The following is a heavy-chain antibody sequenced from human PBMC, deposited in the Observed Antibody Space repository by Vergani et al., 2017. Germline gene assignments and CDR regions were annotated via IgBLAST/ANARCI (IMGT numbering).Heavy chain of an antibody. D-gene: IGHD6-13*01. CDR3: ARLAPHRDNQQLVPFYYYYYMDV. Sequence: QVQLQQWGAGLLKPSETLSLTCAVYGWSFSGYYWSWIRQPPGKGLEWIGEINHSGSTNYNPSLKSRVTISVDTSKNQFSLKLSSVTAADTAVYYCARLAPHRDNQQLVPFYYYYYMDVWGKGTTVTVSS. J-gene: IGHJ6*03. V-gene: IGHV4-34*01. CDR1: GWSFSGYY. CDR2: INHSGST.